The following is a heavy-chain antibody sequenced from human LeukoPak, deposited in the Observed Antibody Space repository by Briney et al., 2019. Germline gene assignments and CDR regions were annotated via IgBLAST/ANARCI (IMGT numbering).Heavy chain of an antibody. V-gene: IGHV4-34*01. Sequence: PETLSLTCAVYGGSFSGYYWSWIRQPPGKGLEWIGEINHSGSTNYNPSLKSRVTISVDTSKNQFSLKLSSVTAADTAVYYCARYSSSWDDAFDIWGQGTMVTVSS. D-gene: IGHD6-13*01. CDR3: ARYSSSWDDAFDI. CDR1: GGSFSGYY. CDR2: INHSGST. J-gene: IGHJ3*02.